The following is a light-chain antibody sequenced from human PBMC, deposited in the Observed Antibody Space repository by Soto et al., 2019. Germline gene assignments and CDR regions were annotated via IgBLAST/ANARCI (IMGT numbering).Light chain of an antibody. CDR3: SSYTSTSAVL. V-gene: IGLV2-14*01. CDR2: EVS. J-gene: IGLJ2*01. Sequence: QSALTQPASVSGSPGQSITISCTGTSSDVGAYNYVSWYEQHPGKAPKLMIYEVSNRPSGVSNRFSGSESGNTASLTISGLQAEDEADYYCSSYTSTSAVLFGGGTKLTVL. CDR1: SSDVGAYNY.